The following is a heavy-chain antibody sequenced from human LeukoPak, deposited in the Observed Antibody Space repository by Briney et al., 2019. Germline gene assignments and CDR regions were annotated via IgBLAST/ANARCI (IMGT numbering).Heavy chain of an antibody. CDR2: ISSSSSYI. J-gene: IGHJ6*02. CDR3: ARDRSTFYYGMDV. Sequence: GGSLRLSCAASGFTFSSYSMNWVRQAPGKGLEWVSSISSSSSYIYYADSVKGRFTISRDNSKNTLYLQMNSLRVEDTAVYYCARDRSTFYYGMDVWGQGTTVTVSS. V-gene: IGHV3-21*01. CDR1: GFTFSSYS. D-gene: IGHD2/OR15-2a*01.